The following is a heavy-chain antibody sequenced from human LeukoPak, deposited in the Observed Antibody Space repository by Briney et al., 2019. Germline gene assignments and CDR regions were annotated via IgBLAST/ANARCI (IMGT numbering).Heavy chain of an antibody. CDR3: TTDENYYDSSGYYYIDY. Sequence: GGSLRLSCAASGFTFSNAWMNWVRQAPGKGLEWVGRIKSKTDGGTTDYAAPVKGRFTISRDDSKNTLYLQTSSLKTEDTAVYSCTTDENYYDSSGYYYIDYWGQGTLVTVSS. CDR2: IKSKTDGGTT. J-gene: IGHJ4*02. D-gene: IGHD3-22*01. V-gene: IGHV3-15*07. CDR1: GFTFSNAW.